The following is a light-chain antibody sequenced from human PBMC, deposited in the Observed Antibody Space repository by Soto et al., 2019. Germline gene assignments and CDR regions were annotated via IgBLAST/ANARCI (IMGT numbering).Light chain of an antibody. CDR3: CSYAGSGLGV. CDR1: SSDVGSYNL. J-gene: IGLJ2*01. Sequence: QSALTQPASVAGSPGQSITISCTGASSDVGSYNLVSWYQHHPGKAPKLMIYEVTQRPSGVSNRFSGSKSGNTASLTISGLQAEDEADYYCCSYAGSGLGVFGGGTKLTVL. V-gene: IGLV2-23*02. CDR2: EVT.